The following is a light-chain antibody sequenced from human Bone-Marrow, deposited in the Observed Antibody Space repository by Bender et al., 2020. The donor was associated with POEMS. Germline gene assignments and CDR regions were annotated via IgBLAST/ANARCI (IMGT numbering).Light chain of an antibody. J-gene: IGLJ1*01. CDR2: EVT. V-gene: IGLV2-23*02. CDR1: NTDVGSYNL. CDR3: CSYAISSIWV. Sequence: QSALTQPASVSGSPGQSITISCTGSNTDVGSYNLVSWYRQHPGTAPKLIVYEVTKRPSGISDRFSGSKSGNTASLTISGLQSDDEGDYYCCSYAISSIWVFGTGTQVTVL.